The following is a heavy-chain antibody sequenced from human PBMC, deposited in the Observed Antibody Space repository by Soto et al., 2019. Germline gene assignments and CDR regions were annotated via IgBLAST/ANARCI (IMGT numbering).Heavy chain of an antibody. CDR1: GGAFRGYY. CDR3: ARERGRYCSGESCYPFGP. D-gene: IGHD2-15*01. CDR2: INDSGST. Sequence: SETLSLTCAVYGGAFRGYYWSWIRQPPGKGLEWLGEINDSGSTNYNPSLKSRITISLDTSKKEISLRLSSVTDADTAVYYCARERGRYCSGESCYPFGPWGQGALVT. J-gene: IGHJ5*02. V-gene: IGHV4-34*01.